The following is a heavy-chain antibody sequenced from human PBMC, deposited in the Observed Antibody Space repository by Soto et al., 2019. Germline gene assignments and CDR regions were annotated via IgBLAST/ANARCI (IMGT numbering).Heavy chain of an antibody. Sequence: PSETLSLTCTVSGGSISSGGYYWSWIRQHPGKGLEWIGYIFYSGSTYYNPSLKSRVTISVDTSKNQFSLKLSSVTAADTAVYYCARDGAYYGSGTLGPWGQGTLVTVSS. J-gene: IGHJ5*02. D-gene: IGHD3-10*01. CDR2: IFYSGST. CDR1: GGSISSGGYY. CDR3: ARDGAYYGSGTLGP. V-gene: IGHV4-31*03.